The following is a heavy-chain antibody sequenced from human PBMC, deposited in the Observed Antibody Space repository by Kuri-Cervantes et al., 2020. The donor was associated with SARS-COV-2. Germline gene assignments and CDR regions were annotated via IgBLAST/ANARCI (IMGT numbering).Heavy chain of an antibody. CDR1: GFTFSSYS. CDR3: ARERNQLRFYYYGMDV. J-gene: IGHJ6*01. CDR2: ISSSSSYI. V-gene: IGHV3-21*01. Sequence: GESLKISCAASGFTFSSYSMNWVRQAPGKGLEWVSSISSSSSYIYYADSVKGRFTISRDNAKNSLYLQMNSLRAEDTAVYYCARERNQLRFYYYGMDVWGQGTMVTVSS. D-gene: IGHD3-3*01.